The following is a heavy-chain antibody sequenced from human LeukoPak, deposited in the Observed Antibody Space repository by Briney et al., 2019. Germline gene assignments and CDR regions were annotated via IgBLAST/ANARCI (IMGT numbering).Heavy chain of an antibody. D-gene: IGHD3-22*01. Sequence: NPSETLSLTCTVSGGSISSSSYYWGWIRQPPGKGLEWIGSIYYSGSTYYNPSLKSRVTISVDTSKNQFSLKLSSVTAADTAVYYCARHPTLEGLYYYDSSGNGDYWGQGTLVTVSS. V-gene: IGHV4-39*01. CDR3: ARHPTLEGLYYYDSSGNGDY. J-gene: IGHJ4*02. CDR2: IYYSGST. CDR1: GGSISSSSYY.